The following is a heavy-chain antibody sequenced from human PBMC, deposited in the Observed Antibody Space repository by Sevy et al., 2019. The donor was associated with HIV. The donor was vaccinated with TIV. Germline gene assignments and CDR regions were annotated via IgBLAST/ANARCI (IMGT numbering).Heavy chain of an antibody. CDR1: GYSISSGYY. Sequence: SETLSLTCTVSGYSISSGYYWGWIRQPPGKGLEWIGSIYHSESTYYNPSLKSRVTISVDTSKNQFSLRLSSVTAADTAVYYCARDPRYYYDNSGSPLPWGQGTLVTVSS. CDR2: IYHSEST. J-gene: IGHJ5*02. V-gene: IGHV4-38-2*02. CDR3: ARDPRYYYDNSGSPLP. D-gene: IGHD3-22*01.